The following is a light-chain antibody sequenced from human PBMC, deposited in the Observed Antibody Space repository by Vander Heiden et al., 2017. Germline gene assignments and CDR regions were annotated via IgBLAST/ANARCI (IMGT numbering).Light chain of an antibody. CDR1: GSNVGRKT. J-gene: IGLJ3*02. CDR2: YND. V-gene: IGLV1-44*01. Sequence: QSVLAQPPSASGTPGQSVTISCSGSGSNVGRKTVNWYQQLPGAAPRLLIYYNDQRPSGVPDRLSGSKSGTSASLAISGLQSEDEADYYCTSWDNSLNARVFGGGTKLTVL. CDR3: TSWDNSLNARV.